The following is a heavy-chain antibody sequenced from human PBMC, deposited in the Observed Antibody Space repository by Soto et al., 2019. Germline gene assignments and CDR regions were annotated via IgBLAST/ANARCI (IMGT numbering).Heavy chain of an antibody. CDR2: INGDAGTT. CDR1: EFIFRDSY. J-gene: IGHJ4*02. D-gene: IGHD6-19*01. CDR3: ARTRYSSGWNDY. V-gene: IGHV3-11*01. Sequence: PGGSLRLSCAASEFIFRDSYMSWIRHAPGKGLEWVSSINGDAGTTYYADSVKGRFTISRDNANNLLFLKMSSLRADDTPMYYCARTRYSSGWNDYWGQGTLVTVSS.